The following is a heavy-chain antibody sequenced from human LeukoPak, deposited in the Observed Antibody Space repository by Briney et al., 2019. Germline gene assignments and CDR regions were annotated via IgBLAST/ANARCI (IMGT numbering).Heavy chain of an antibody. CDR1: GYTFTSYA. CDR2: INAGNGNT. CDR3: ARSSRYYDILTGPRGPSYFDY. Sequence: WASVKVSCKASGYTFTSYAMHWVRQAPGQRLEWMGWINAGNGNTKYSQKFQGRVPITRDTSASTAYMELSSLRSEDTAVYYCARSSRYYDILTGPRGPSYFDYWGQGTLVTVCS. V-gene: IGHV1-3*01. D-gene: IGHD3-9*01. J-gene: IGHJ4*02.